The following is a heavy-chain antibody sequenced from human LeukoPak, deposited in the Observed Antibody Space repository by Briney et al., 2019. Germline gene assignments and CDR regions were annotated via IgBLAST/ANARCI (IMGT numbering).Heavy chain of an antibody. CDR2: INPNSGGT. CDR3: ARGVVGATSAEYFQH. D-gene: IGHD1-26*01. Sequence: ASVKVSCKASGYTFTGYYMHWVRQAPGQGLEWMGWINPNSGGTNYAQKFQGRVTMTRDTSISTAYMELSRRRSDDTAVYYCARGVVGATSAEYFQHWGQGTLVTVSS. CDR1: GYTFTGYY. V-gene: IGHV1-2*02. J-gene: IGHJ1*01.